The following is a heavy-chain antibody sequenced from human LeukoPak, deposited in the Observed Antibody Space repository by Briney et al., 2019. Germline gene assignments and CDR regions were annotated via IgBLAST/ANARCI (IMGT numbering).Heavy chain of an antibody. D-gene: IGHD3-22*01. CDR1: GGSISGYY. CDR3: ARLSRRDSSGYYDFDY. CDR2: IYYSGTT. Sequence: SETLSLTCTVSGGSISGYYWNWIRQSPGKGLEWIGYIYYSGTTNYNPSLKSRVTISVDRSNNQFSLKLSSVTAADTAVYYCARLSRRDSSGYYDFDYWGQGALVTGSS. V-gene: IGHV4-59*08. J-gene: IGHJ4*02.